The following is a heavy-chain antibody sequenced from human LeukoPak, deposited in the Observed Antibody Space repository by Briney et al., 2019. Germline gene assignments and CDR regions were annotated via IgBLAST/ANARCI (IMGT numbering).Heavy chain of an antibody. V-gene: IGHV4-59*01. D-gene: IGHD3-10*01. CDR2: IYYSGST. J-gene: IGHJ5*02. Sequence: PETLSLTCTVSGGSISSYYWSWIRQPPGKGLEWIGYIYYSGSTNYNPSLKSRVTISVDTSKNQFSLKLSSVTAADTAVYYCARSSGPMVTVWFDPWGQGTLVTVSS. CDR3: ARSSGPMVTVWFDP. CDR1: GGSISSYY.